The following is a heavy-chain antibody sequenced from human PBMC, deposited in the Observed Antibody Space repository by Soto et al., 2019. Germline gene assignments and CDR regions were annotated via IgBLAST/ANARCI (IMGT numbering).Heavy chain of an antibody. J-gene: IGHJ4*02. CDR2: FDPEDGET. CDR3: ATAVDTAMVIDY. Sequence: ASVKVYCKVSGYTLTELSMHWVRQDPGKGLEWMGGFDPEDGETIYAQKFQGRVTMTEDTSTDTAYMELSSLRSEDTAVYYCATAVDTAMVIDYWGQGTLVTVSS. V-gene: IGHV1-24*01. CDR1: GYTLTELS. D-gene: IGHD5-18*01.